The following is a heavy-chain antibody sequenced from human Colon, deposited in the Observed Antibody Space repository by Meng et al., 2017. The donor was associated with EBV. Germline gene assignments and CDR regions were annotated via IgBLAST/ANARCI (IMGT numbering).Heavy chain of an antibody. Sequence: GRSRGSGPRPVEPSEALSLTRAVSGDSLSSANWWSWVRQPPGKGLEWIGEIHHNGNTNYNPSLKSRVTISVDKSKNQFVLKVTSVTAADTAVYYCARTAICIGGSCTTWDYWGQGALVTVSS. D-gene: IGHD2-15*01. CDR2: IHHNGNT. V-gene: IGHV4-4*02. J-gene: IGHJ4*02. CDR1: GDSLSSANW. CDR3: ARTAICIGGSCTTWDY.